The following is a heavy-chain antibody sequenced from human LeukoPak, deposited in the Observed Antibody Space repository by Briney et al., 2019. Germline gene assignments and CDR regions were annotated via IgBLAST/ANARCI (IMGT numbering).Heavy chain of an antibody. CDR3: ARVQRAGGLELFGMDV. Sequence: PGGSLRLSCAASGFTFSRYAMHWVRQTPGKGLEWVAVISSDGSNKYYADSVRGRFTISRDISKNTLYLEMNSLRGEDTALYYCARVQRAGGLELFGMDVRGQGTTVTVSS. D-gene: IGHD3-10*01. J-gene: IGHJ6*02. CDR1: GFTFSRYA. V-gene: IGHV3-30*04. CDR2: ISSDGSNK.